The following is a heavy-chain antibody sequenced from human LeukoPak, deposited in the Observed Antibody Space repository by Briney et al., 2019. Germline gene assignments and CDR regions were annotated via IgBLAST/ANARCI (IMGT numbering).Heavy chain of an antibody. V-gene: IGHV4-4*07. J-gene: IGHJ4*02. CDR2: IHTSGTT. Sequence: SETLSLTCSVSGDSMYSHYWSFIRQAAGTGLEWIGRIHTSGTTYYNPSLKSRVTLSIDTSMNQFSLRLTSVTAADTAVYYCARQVYYHNRPAYDYWGQGTLVTVSS. D-gene: IGHD1-14*01. CDR3: ARQVYYHNRPAYDY. CDR1: GDSMYSHY.